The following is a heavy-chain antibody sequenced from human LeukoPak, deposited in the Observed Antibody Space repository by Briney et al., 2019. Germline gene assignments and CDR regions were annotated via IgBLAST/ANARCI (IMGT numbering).Heavy chain of an antibody. D-gene: IGHD2-15*01. J-gene: IGHJ6*02. V-gene: IGHV1-18*01. CDR1: GGTFSSYA. CDR3: ARMVYYYYGMDV. CDR2: ISAYNGNT. Sequence: APVKVSCKASGGTFSSYAISWVRQAPGQGLEWMGWISAYNGNTNYAQKLQGRVTMTTDTSTSTAYMELRSLRSDDTAVYYCARMVYYYYGMDVWGQGTTVTVSS.